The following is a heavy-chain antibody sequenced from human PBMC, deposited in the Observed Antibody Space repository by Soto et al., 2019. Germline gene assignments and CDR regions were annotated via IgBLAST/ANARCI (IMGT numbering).Heavy chain of an antibody. D-gene: IGHD6-13*01. Sequence: SETLSLTCNASGGSITSSGSAWGWIRQSPGKGLEWIGYIYYSGNTNYIPSLKSRITISVDTSKNQFSLKLSSVTAADTAVYYCARELAAAGTIDYWGQGTLVTVSS. CDR3: ARELAAAGTIDY. CDR1: GGSITSSGSA. CDR2: IYYSGNT. V-gene: IGHV4-61*08. J-gene: IGHJ4*02.